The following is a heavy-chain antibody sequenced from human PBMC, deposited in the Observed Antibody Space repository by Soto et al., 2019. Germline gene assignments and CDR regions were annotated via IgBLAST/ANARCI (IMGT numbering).Heavy chain of an antibody. Sequence: ASVKVSCKASGYTFTSYAMHWVRQAPGQRLEWMGWINAGNGNTKYSQKFQGRVTITRDTSASTAYMELSSLRSEDTAVYYCARDGSLTTVTMYYFDYWGQGTLVTVSS. CDR3: ARDGSLTTVTMYYFDY. V-gene: IGHV1-3*01. D-gene: IGHD4-17*01. J-gene: IGHJ4*02. CDR2: INAGNGNT. CDR1: GYTFTSYA.